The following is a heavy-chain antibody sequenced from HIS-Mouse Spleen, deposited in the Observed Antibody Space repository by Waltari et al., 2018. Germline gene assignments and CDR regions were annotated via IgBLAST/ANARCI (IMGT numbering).Heavy chain of an antibody. J-gene: IGHJ2*01. CDR1: GGSISSSSYY. CDR2: IYCSGRN. D-gene: IGHD6-13*01. V-gene: IGHV4-39*07. CDR3: AREIPYSSSWYDWYFDL. Sequence: QLQLQESGPGLVKPSETLSLTCTVSGGSISSSSYYWGWIRQPPGKGREWIGSIYCSGRNYDNPSLKSRVTISVDTSKNQFSLKLSSVTAADTAVYYCAREIPYSSSWYDWYFDLWGRGTLVTVSS.